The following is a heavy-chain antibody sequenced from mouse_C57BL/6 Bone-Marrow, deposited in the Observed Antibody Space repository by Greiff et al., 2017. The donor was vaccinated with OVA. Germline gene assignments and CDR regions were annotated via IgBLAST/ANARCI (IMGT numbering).Heavy chain of an antibody. CDR1: GYTFTDYE. J-gene: IGHJ4*01. V-gene: IGHV1-15*01. Sequence: VQLQQSGAELVRPGASVTLSCKASGYTFTDYEMHWVKQTPVHGLEWIGAIDPETGGTAYNQKFKGKAILTADKSSSTAYMELRSLTSEDSAVYYCTRGYDGYYYYAMDYWGQGTSVTVSS. CDR2: IDPETGGT. D-gene: IGHD2-3*01. CDR3: TRGYDGYYYYAMDY.